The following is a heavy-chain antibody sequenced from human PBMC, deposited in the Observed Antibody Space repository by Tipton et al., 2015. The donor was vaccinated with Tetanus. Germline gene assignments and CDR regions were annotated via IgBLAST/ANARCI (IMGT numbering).Heavy chain of an antibody. CDR2: MDPSDSYT. V-gene: IGHV5-10-1*01. D-gene: IGHD4-17*01. CDR1: GYSFTSYW. CDR3: ARHEGDYGADY. J-gene: IGHJ4*02. Sequence: QLVQSGAEVKKPGESLRISCKGSGYSFTSYWISWVRQMPGKRLEWILRMDPSDSYTNYSPSFQGHVTISADKSISTAYLQWSSRKASDTAMYYWARHEGDYGADYWGQGTLVTVSS.